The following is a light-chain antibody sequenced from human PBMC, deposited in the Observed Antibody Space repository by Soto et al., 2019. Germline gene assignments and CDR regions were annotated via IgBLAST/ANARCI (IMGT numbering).Light chain of an antibody. CDR1: QSVSSY. CDR2: DAS. J-gene: IGKJ4*01. Sequence: EIVLTQSPATLSLSPGQRATLSCRASQSVSSYLAWYQQKPGQAPSLLIFDASNRATGIPARFSGSGSGTDFTLTISSLELEDFAVYYCQQRSNWPLTFGGGTKVEIK. V-gene: IGKV3-11*01. CDR3: QQRSNWPLT.